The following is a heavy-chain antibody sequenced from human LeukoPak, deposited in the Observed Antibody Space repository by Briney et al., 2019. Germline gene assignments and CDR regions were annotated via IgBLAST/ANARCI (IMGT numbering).Heavy chain of an antibody. CDR3: ARGDYYGSGSTKPDAFDI. CDR2: IYYSGST. V-gene: IGHV4-31*03. D-gene: IGHD3-10*01. CDR1: GGSISSGGYY. Sequence: SETLSLTCTVCGGSISSGGYYWSWIRQHPGKGLKWIGYIYYSGSTYYNPSLKSRVTISVDTSKNQFSLKLSSVTAADTAVYYCARGDYYGSGSTKPDAFDIWGQGRMVTVSS. J-gene: IGHJ3*02.